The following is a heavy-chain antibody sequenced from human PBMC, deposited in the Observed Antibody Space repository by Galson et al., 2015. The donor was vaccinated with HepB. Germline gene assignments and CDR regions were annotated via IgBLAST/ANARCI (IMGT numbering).Heavy chain of an antibody. CDR3: AKETTTTAFADY. CDR2: ISDDGTKT. V-gene: IGHV3-23*01. Sequence: LRLSCAASGFSFSTYAMSWVRQAPGEGLEWVSAISDDGTKTYYAESVKGRFTISRDNSGNTLFLQMNGLRVGDTAIYYCAKETTTTAFADYWGQGTLVTVSS. CDR1: GFSFSTYA. D-gene: IGHD4-17*01. J-gene: IGHJ4*02.